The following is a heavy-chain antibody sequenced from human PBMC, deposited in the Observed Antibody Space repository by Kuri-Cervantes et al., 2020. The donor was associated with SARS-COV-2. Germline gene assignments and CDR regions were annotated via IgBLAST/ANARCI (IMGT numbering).Heavy chain of an antibody. CDR1: GGSFSGYY. Sequence: ESLKISCAVYGGSFSGYYWSWIRQPPGKGLEWIGEINHSGSTNYNPSLKSRVTISVDTSKNQFSLKLSSVTAADTAVYYCARGHIVVPAARNWFDPWGQGTLVTVSS. CDR2: INHSGST. V-gene: IGHV4-34*01. J-gene: IGHJ5*02. D-gene: IGHD2-2*01. CDR3: ARGHIVVPAARNWFDP.